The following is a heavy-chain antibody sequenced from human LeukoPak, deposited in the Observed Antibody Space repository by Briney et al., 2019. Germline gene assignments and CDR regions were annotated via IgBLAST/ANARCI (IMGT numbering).Heavy chain of an antibody. CDR1: GFTFSYYG. CDR2: IRYDGNDK. CDR3: AKPLMRDRWFGES. V-gene: IGHV3-30*02. D-gene: IGHD3-10*01. Sequence: GGSLRLSCAASGFTFSYYGIHWVRQAPGKGLEWVAFIRYDGNDKYYAKYVKGRFTISRDTSRNTVSLQMNSLRLEDTAIYYCAKPLMRDRWFGESWGQGTLVTVSS. J-gene: IGHJ5*02.